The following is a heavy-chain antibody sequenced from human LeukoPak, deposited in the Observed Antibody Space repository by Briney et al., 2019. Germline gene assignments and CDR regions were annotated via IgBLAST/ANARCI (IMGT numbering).Heavy chain of an antibody. CDR3: ARAGMDTAMIYYFDY. CDR1: GFTFSSYS. J-gene: IGHJ4*02. D-gene: IGHD5-18*01. Sequence: GGSLRLSCAASGFTFSSYSMNWVRQAPGKGLEWVSSISSSSSYIYYADSVKGRFTISRDNSKNTLYLQMNSLRAEDTAVYYCARAGMDTAMIYYFDYWGQGTLVTVSS. CDR2: ISSSSSYI. V-gene: IGHV3-21*04.